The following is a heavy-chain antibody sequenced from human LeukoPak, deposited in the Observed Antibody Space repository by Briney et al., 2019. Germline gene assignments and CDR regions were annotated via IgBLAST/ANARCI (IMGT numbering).Heavy chain of an antibody. D-gene: IGHD6-13*01. CDR1: GFTFRSYW. J-gene: IGHJ5*01. CDR3: ARPGASSPGNWFAS. CDR2: ISDDGSSA. Sequence: GGSLRLSCTASGFTFRSYWMHWVRQIPGKGLMWVSRISDDGSSASYADSVKGRFTISRDNAKNSLYLQMNSLRAEDTAMYYCARPGASSPGNWFASWGQGTLVTVSS. V-gene: IGHV3-74*01.